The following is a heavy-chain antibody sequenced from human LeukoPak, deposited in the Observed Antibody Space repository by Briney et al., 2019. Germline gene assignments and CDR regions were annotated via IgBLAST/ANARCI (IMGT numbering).Heavy chain of an antibody. D-gene: IGHD3-10*01. V-gene: IGHV4-39*01. Sequence: SETLSVTRTVSGGSISSSSYYWSWIRQPPGKGLEWIATTNYSGSTYYNPSLKSRVTISVDTSKNQFSLKLSSVTAADTTVYYCARYVVYGSGFYYFDYWGQGTLVTVSS. J-gene: IGHJ4*02. CDR3: ARYVVYGSGFYYFDY. CDR1: GGSISSSSYY. CDR2: TNYSGST.